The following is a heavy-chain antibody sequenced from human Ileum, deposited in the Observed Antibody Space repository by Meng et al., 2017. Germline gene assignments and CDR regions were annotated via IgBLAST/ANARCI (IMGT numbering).Heavy chain of an antibody. CDR1: GFTFSSYG. Sequence: GESLKISCAASGFTFSSYGIHWVRQAPGKGLEWVAVISHDGINKHYADSVKGRFTISRDNSKNTLYLQMNSLRAEDTAVYYCARVAAEKYSSGWYDTFFDYWGQGTLVTCAS. V-gene: IGHV3-30*01. CDR2: ISHDGINK. CDR3: ARVAAEKYSSGWYDTFFDY. D-gene: IGHD6-19*01. J-gene: IGHJ4*02.